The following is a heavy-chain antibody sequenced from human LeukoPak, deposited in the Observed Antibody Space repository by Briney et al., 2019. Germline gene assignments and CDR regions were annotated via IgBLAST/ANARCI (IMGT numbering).Heavy chain of an antibody. J-gene: IGHJ3*02. Sequence: ASVKVSCKASGYTFTSYDINWVRQATGQGLEWMGWINPNSGGTNYAQKFQGRVTMTRDTSISTAYMELSRLRSDDTAVYYCARVAVAGGAFDIWGQGAMVTVSS. CDR2: INPNSGGT. CDR1: GYTFTSYD. CDR3: ARVAVAGGAFDI. V-gene: IGHV1-2*02. D-gene: IGHD6-19*01.